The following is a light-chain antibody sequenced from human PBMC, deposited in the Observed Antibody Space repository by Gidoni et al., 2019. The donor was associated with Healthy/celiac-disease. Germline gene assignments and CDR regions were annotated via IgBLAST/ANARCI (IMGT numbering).Light chain of an antibody. CDR3: QQLNSYPLT. CDR2: AAS. Sequence: DIQLTQSPSFLSASVGDRVTITCRDSQGISSYLAWYQQKPGKAPKLLIYAASTLQSGVPSRFSGSGSGTDFTLTISSLQPEDFATYYCQQLNSYPLTFGPXTKVDIK. CDR1: QGISSY. V-gene: IGKV1-9*01. J-gene: IGKJ3*01.